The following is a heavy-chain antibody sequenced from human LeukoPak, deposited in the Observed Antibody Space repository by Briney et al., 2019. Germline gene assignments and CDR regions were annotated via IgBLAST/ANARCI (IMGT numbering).Heavy chain of an antibody. CDR2: MNPNSGNT. D-gene: IGHD2-2*01. V-gene: IGHV1-8*03. CDR1: GYTFTSYD. CDR3: ARAHRSSSGFDP. Sequence: ASVKVSCKASGYTFTSYDINWVRQATGQGLEWMGWMNPNSGNTGYAQKFQGRVTITRNTSISTAYMELSSLRPEDTAVYYCARAHRSSSGFDPWGQGTLVTVSS. J-gene: IGHJ5*02.